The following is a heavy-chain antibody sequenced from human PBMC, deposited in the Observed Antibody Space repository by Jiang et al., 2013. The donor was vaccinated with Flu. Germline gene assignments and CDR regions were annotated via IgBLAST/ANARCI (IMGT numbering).Heavy chain of an antibody. CDR1: GGIFTAYT. CDR2: IIPMSATA. J-gene: IGHJ6*03. Sequence: VKKPGSSVKVSCKASGGIFTAYTINWVRQAPGQGLEWMGGIIPMSATANYAQKFQDRVTITADKSTSTAYMEVSSLRPDDTGVYYCARSFRISVTPYYYYMDVWGKGTTVTVSS. V-gene: IGHV1-69*06. D-gene: IGHD2/OR15-2a*01. CDR3: ARSFRISVTPYYYYMDV.